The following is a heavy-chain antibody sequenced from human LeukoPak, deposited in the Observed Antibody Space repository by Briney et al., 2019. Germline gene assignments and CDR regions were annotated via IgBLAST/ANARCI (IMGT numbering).Heavy chain of an antibody. J-gene: IGHJ4*02. V-gene: IGHV4-34*01. CDR1: GGSFSGYY. Sequence: PSETLSLTCAVYGGSFSGYYWSWIRQPPGKGLEWIGEINHSGSTNYNLSLKSRVTISVDTSKNQFSLKLSSVTAADTAVYYCARGVGYGGNSGDYWGQGTLVTVSS. CDR2: INHSGST. D-gene: IGHD4-23*01. CDR3: ARGVGYGGNSGDY.